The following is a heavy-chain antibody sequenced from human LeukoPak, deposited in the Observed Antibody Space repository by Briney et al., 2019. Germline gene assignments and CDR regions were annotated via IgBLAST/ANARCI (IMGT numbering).Heavy chain of an antibody. D-gene: IGHD3-22*01. J-gene: IGHJ4*02. V-gene: IGHV1-2*02. CDR3: ARDAPYSSGYHDY. CDR2: INPNSGGG. CDR1: GYTFTAYY. Sequence: VASVKVSCKASGYTFTAYYMHWVRQAPGQGLEWRGGINPNSGGGKYAQKFLGRVTMPSDTSISTAHMELSRLRSDDTAVYYCARDAPYSSGYHDYWGQGTLVTVSS.